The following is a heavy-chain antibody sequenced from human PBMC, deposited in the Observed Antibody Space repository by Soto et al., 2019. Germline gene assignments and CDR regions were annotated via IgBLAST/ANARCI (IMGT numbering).Heavy chain of an antibody. CDR3: ARESGAMDV. V-gene: IGHV1-46*01. CDR1: GYTFTSYY. Sequence: ASVKVSCKASGYTFTSYYIHWVRQAPGQGLEWMGIINPSSGGTSYAQKFQGRVTMTRDTSTSTVYMDLSSLRSEDTAVYYCARESGAMDVWGQGTTVTVSS. D-gene: IGHD3-10*01. J-gene: IGHJ6*02. CDR2: INPSSGGT.